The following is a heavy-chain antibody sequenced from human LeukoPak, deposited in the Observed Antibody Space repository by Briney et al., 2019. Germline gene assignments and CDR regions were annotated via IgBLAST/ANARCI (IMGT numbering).Heavy chain of an antibody. V-gene: IGHV4-38-2*01. CDR2: IFHSGNS. J-gene: IGHJ4*02. CDR1: SYSISSGSY. Sequence: AETLSLTCAVSSYSISSGSYWGWIRQSPGKGLEWVGSIFHSGNSYYNPSLKGRLTMSVDTSKNPFSLKLTSVTAADTALYYCARVPYVDDMLHHYFDYCSQGILVTVSS. D-gene: IGHD4-17*01. CDR3: ARVPYVDDMLHHYFDY.